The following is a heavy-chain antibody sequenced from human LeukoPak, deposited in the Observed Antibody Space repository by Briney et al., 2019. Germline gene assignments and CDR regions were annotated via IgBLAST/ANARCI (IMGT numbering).Heavy chain of an antibody. J-gene: IGHJ5*02. CDR2: IIPILGIA. CDR1: GGTFSSYA. Sequence: ASVTVSCKASGGTFSSYAISWVRQAPGQGLEWMGRIIPILGIANYAQKFQGRVTITADKSTSTAYMELSSLRSEDTAVYYRARGFLKRDWFDPWGQGTLVTVSS. D-gene: IGHD3-3*01. V-gene: IGHV1-69*04. CDR3: ARGFLKRDWFDP.